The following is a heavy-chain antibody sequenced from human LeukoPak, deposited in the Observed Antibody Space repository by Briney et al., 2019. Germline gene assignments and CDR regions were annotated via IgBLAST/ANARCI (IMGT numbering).Heavy chain of an antibody. Sequence: SQTLSLTCTVSGDSINSGSYHWNWIRQSPGKGLEWIGYIYHSGRTFYNSSLKNRLLISLDTSKNQFSLELSSVIASDTAVYYCARDRSNSVFDYWGLGTLVTVSS. D-gene: IGHD4-11*01. CDR2: IYHSGRT. CDR1: GDSINSGSYH. V-gene: IGHV4-30-4*08. J-gene: IGHJ4*02. CDR3: ARDRSNSVFDY.